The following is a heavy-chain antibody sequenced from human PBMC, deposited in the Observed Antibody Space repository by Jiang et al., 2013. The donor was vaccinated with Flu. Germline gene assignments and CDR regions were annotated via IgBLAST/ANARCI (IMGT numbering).Heavy chain of an antibody. Sequence: GLVKPAETLSLTCTVSGGSISSYYWTWIRQPPGKGLEWIGDIHYSESTDYNPSLKSRVTISGDTSKNHFSLRLTSVTAADTAVYYCARHRAYYDASGFDPWGQGTLVTVSS. CDR2: IHYSEST. J-gene: IGHJ5*02. CDR1: GGSISSYY. V-gene: IGHV4-59*08. D-gene: IGHD3-16*01. CDR3: ARHRAYYDASGFDP.